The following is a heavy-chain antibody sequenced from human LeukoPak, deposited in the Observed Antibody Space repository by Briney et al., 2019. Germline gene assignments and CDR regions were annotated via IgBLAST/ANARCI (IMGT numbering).Heavy chain of an antibody. V-gene: IGHV3-48*02. CDR2: ISSSSSTI. Sequence: GGSLRLSCAAPGLPLSSYSMNGVPQAPGKGLEWVSYISSSSSTIYYADSVKGRFTISRDNAKNSLYLQMNSLRDEDTAVYYCARDIVVVPAAMQGEFDYWGQGTLVTVSS. D-gene: IGHD2-2*01. CDR1: GLPLSSYS. CDR3: ARDIVVVPAAMQGEFDY. J-gene: IGHJ4*02.